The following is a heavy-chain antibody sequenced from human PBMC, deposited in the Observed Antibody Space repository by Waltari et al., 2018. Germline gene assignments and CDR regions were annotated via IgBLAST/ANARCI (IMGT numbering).Heavy chain of an antibody. D-gene: IGHD3-3*01. J-gene: IGHJ6*03. CDR2: IIPILGIA. CDR1: GGTFSSYA. CDR3: ARDRGLRFLEWLTNYYYYYMDV. V-gene: IGHV1-69*04. Sequence: QVQLVQSGAEGKKPGSSVKVSCKASGGTFSSYAISWVRQAPGQGLEWMGGIIPILGIANYAQKFQGRVTITADESTSTAYMELSSLRSEDTAVYYCARDRGLRFLEWLTNYYYYYMDVWGKGTTVTVSS.